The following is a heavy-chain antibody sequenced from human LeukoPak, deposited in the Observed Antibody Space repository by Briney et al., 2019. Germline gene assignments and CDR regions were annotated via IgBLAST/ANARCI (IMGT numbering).Heavy chain of an antibody. Sequence: ASVKVSCKVSGYTLTELSMHWVRQAPGKGLEWMGGFDPEDGETIYAQKFQGRVTMTEDTSTDTAYMELSSLRSEDTAVYYCETPYYYDSSGYSDSFDYWGQGTLVTVSS. V-gene: IGHV1-24*01. D-gene: IGHD3-22*01. CDR3: ETPYYYDSSGYSDSFDY. CDR2: FDPEDGET. J-gene: IGHJ4*02. CDR1: GYTLTELS.